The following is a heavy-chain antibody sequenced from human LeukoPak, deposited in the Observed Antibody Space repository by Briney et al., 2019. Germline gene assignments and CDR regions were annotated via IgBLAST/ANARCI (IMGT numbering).Heavy chain of an antibody. D-gene: IGHD3-22*01. CDR1: GFMFSNNA. V-gene: IGHV3-23*01. CDR3: AKDGFDYYDSSGYYYFDD. Sequence: GGSLRPSCAASGFMFSNNAMSWVRQAPGKGLEWVSGISTRGGGIYYAESVKGRFTISRDNSKNTLYLQMKSLRAEDTAVYYCAKDGFDYYDSSGYYYFDDWGQGTLVTVSS. CDR2: ISTRGGGI. J-gene: IGHJ4*02.